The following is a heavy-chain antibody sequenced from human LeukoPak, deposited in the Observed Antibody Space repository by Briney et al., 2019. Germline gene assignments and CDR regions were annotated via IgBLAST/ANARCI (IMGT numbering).Heavy chain of an antibody. CDR1: GGSISSYY. V-gene: IGHV4-59*01. CDR2: IYYSGST. CDR3: ARESYVSIDY. J-gene: IGHJ4*02. D-gene: IGHD3-10*01. Sequence: SETLSLTCTVSGGSISSYYWSWIRQPPGKGLEWIGYIYYSGSTNYNPSLKSRVTISVDTSKNQFSLKLSSVTAADTAVYYCARESYVSIDYWGQGTLVTVSS.